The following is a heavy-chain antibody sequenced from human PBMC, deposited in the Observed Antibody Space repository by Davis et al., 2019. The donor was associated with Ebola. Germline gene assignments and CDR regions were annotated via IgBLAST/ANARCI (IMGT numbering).Heavy chain of an antibody. CDR3: ARHDRPGTTAKDS. D-gene: IGHD1-14*01. V-gene: IGHV4-39*01. Sequence: MPSQTLSLTCTLSAASIGSVYNWACIRPSKGMGLGGIGSIYYNGDTYYHPSLESRVTISVDTAKNQFSLQLKSGTAADTAVYFCARHDRPGTTAKDSWGQGTQVTVSS. CDR1: AASIGSVYN. CDR2: IYYNGDT. J-gene: IGHJ4*02.